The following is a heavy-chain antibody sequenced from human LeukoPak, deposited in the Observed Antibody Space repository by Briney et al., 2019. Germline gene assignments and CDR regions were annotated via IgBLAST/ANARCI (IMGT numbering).Heavy chain of an antibody. D-gene: IGHD1-1*01. CDR1: GGSISSYY. V-gene: IGHV4-59*08. CDR2: IYYSGST. J-gene: IGHJ6*02. Sequence: SETLSLTCTVSGGSISSYYWSWIRQPPGKGLEWIGYIYYSGSTNYNPSLKSRVTISVDTSKNQFSLKLSSVTAADTAVYYCARSRLDSYYYYYYGMDVWGQGTTVTVS. CDR3: ARSRLDSYYYYYYGMDV.